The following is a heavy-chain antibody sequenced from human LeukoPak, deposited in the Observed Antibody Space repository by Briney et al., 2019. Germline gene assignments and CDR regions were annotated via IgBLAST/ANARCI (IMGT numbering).Heavy chain of an antibody. J-gene: IGHJ5*02. CDR1: GGTFSSYA. D-gene: IGHD5-12*01. CDR2: IIPIFGTA. Sequence: ASVKVSCRASGGTFSSYAISWVRQAPGQGLEWMGGIIPIFGTANYAQKFQGRVTITTDESTSTAYMELSSLRSEDTAVYYCARVSLVATIRGYWFDPWGQGTLVTVSS. V-gene: IGHV1-69*05. CDR3: ARVSLVATIRGYWFDP.